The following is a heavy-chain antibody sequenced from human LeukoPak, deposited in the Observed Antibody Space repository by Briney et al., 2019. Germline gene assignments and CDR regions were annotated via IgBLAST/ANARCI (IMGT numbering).Heavy chain of an antibody. CDR3: ARVIYSGWEGELSD. CDR2: INSDGSTT. Sequence: PGGSLRLSCAASGFTFSSYWFHWFRQAPGKGLLWVSRINSDGSTTSYADSVMGRFTISRDNAKNTLYLQMNSLRAEDTAVYYCARVIYSGWEGELSDWGQGTLVTVSS. V-gene: IGHV3-74*01. J-gene: IGHJ4*02. CDR1: GFTFSSYW. D-gene: IGHD6-19*01.